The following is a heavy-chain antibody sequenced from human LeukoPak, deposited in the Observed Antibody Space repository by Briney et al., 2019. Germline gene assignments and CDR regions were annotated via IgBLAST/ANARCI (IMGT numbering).Heavy chain of an antibody. CDR3: ARGDNTGFDY. Sequence: ASVKVSCKASGYTFTGYYMHWVRQAPGQGLEWMGRINPNSGGTNYAQKFQRRVTMTRDTSISTAYMALSRLRSDGTAVYYCARGDNTGFDYWGQGTLVTVSS. CDR1: GYTFTGYY. D-gene: IGHD2-8*02. CDR2: INPNSGGT. J-gene: IGHJ4*02. V-gene: IGHV1-2*06.